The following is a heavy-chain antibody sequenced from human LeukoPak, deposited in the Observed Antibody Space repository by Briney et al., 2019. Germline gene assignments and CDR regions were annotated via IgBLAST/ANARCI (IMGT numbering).Heavy chain of an antibody. D-gene: IGHD5-12*01. CDR3: TRGLRSFYYFEQ. CDR1: GFTFGDYA. J-gene: IGHJ4*02. V-gene: IGHV3-49*04. Sequence: PGRSPRLSCTGSGFTFGDYAMTWVRQAPGKGLEWVGSIRAKAYGGTTEYAASVKGRFTISRDDPKSIAYLQMDRLKTEDTAVYYCTRGLRSFYYFEQWGQGTLVTVS. CDR2: IRAKAYGGTT.